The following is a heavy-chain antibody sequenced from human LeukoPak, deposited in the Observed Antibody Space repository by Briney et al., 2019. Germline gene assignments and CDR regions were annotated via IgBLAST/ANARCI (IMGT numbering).Heavy chain of an antibody. V-gene: IGHV3-74*01. Sequence: GGSLRRSCAASGFPFSTSWVHWVRQAPGKGLLWVSRISSDGGTTEYADPVKGRFAISRDNAKNTLYLQMNSLRAEDTAVYYCAARFRDGLDIWGQGTMVTVSS. CDR2: ISSDGGTT. CDR3: AARFRDGLDI. CDR1: GFPFSTSW. J-gene: IGHJ3*02.